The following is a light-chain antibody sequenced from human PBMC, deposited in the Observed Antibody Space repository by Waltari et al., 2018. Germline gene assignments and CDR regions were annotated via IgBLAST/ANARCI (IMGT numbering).Light chain of an antibody. CDR1: QGISSR. J-gene: IGKJ1*01. CDR3: QQVGSFART. CDR2: DAS. V-gene: IGKV1-12*01. Sequence: IQMTQFPSSVSASVGDRVPLTCRASQGISSRLPGYRQKPGKAHKFLIYDASSLHSGVPSRFSGSGAGTEFTRTISSLQAEDFATYYWQQVGSFARTFGQGTKVEVK.